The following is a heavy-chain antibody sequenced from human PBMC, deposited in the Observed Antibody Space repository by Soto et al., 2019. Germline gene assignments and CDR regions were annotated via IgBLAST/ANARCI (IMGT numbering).Heavy chain of an antibody. CDR3: ARSKLLEWLDYYYGMDV. CDR1: GGSISSSSYY. D-gene: IGHD3-3*01. V-gene: IGHV4-39*01. Sequence: SETLSLTCTVSGGSISSSSYYWGWIRQPPGKGLEWIGSIYYSGSTYYNPSLKSRVTISVDTSKNQFSLKLSSVTAADTAVYYCARSKLLEWLDYYYGMDVWGQGTTVTVSS. CDR2: IYYSGST. J-gene: IGHJ6*02.